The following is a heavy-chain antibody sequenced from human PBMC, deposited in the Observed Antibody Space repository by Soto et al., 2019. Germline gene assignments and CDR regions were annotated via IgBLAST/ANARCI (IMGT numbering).Heavy chain of an antibody. CDR3: AKGRGGSGSLTPRVDF. CDR2: ISGGGDTT. V-gene: IGHV3-23*01. CDR1: GFTLNNYA. D-gene: IGHD2-15*01. J-gene: IGHJ4*02. Sequence: EVQLLESGGGLVQPGGSLRLSCAASGFTLNNYAMTWVRQAPGKGLEWVSAISGGGDTTSYADSVKGRFTVSRDGSKITLYLQMGSLRAADAALYYCAKGRGGSGSLTPRVDFWGQGTLVTVSS.